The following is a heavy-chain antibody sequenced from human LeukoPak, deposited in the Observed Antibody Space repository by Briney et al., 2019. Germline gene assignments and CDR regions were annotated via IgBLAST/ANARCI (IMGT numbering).Heavy chain of an antibody. CDR1: GGSISSYY. V-gene: IGHV4-59*06. CDR3: ASSITGTTSGFGY. D-gene: IGHD1-7*01. Sequence: PSETLSLTCTVSGGSISSYYWSWIRQPPGKGLEWIGYIYYSGSTYYNPSLKSRVTISVDTSKNQFSLKLSSVTAADTAVYYCASSITGTTSGFGYWGQGTLVTVSS. CDR2: IYYSGST. J-gene: IGHJ4*02.